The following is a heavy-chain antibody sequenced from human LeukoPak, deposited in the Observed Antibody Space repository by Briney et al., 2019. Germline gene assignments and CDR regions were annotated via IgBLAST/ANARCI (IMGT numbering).Heavy chain of an antibody. CDR2: IYYSGNT. CDR3: ARHSYGDYAGNYVMDV. J-gene: IGHJ6*02. CDR1: GGSISGYY. V-gene: IGHV4-59*08. D-gene: IGHD4-17*01. Sequence: SETLSLTCIVSGGSISGYYWSWIRQSPGMGLEWMGDIYYSGNTNYNPSLKSRVTISVDTSKNQFSLKLSSVTAADTAVYYCARHSYGDYAGNYVMDVWGQGTTVTVSS.